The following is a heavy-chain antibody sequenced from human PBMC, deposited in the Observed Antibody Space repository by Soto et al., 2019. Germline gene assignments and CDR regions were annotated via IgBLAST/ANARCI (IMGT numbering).Heavy chain of an antibody. CDR2: IIPIFGTA. V-gene: IGHV1-69*13. CDR1: GGTFSSYA. D-gene: IGHD3-9*01. Sequence: SVKVSCKASGGTFSSYAISWVRQAPGQGLEWMGGIIPIFGTANYAQKFQGRVTITADESTSTAYMELSSLRSEDTAVYYCARDQGLGVLRYFNYWGQLTLVPASS. J-gene: IGHJ4*02. CDR3: ARDQGLGVLRYFNY.